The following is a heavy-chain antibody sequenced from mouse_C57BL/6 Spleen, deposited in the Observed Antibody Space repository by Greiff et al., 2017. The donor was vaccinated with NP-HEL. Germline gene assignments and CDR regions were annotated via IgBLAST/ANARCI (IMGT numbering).Heavy chain of an antibody. D-gene: IGHD4-1*02. J-gene: IGHJ4*01. CDR3: TPQLGVAYYYAMDY. CDR1: GFTFSDAW. Sequence: DVKLQESGGGLVQPGGSMKLSCAASGFTFSDAWMDWVRQSPEKGLEWVAEIRNKANNHATYYAESVKGRFTISRDDSKSSVYLQMNSLRAEDTGIYYCTPQLGVAYYYAMDYWGQGTSVTVSS. V-gene: IGHV6-6*01. CDR2: IRNKANNHAT.